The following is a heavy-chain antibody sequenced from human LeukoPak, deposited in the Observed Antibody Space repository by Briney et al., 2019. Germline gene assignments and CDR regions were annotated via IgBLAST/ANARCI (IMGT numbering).Heavy chain of an antibody. Sequence: SETLSLTCAVYGGSFSGYYWSWIRRPPGKGLEWIGEINHSGSTNYNPSLKSRVTISVDTSKNQFSLKLSSVTAADTAVYYCARTLVKTPYFDYWGQGTLVTVSS. D-gene: IGHD6-6*01. J-gene: IGHJ4*02. CDR2: INHSGST. V-gene: IGHV4-34*01. CDR3: ARTLVKTPYFDY. CDR1: GGSFSGYY.